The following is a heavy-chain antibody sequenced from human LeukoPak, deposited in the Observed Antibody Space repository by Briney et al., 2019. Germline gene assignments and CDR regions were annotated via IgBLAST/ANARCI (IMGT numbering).Heavy chain of an antibody. D-gene: IGHD6-13*01. V-gene: IGHV1-2*02. J-gene: IGHJ5*02. CDR1: GYTSTGYY. Sequence: ASVKVSCKASGYTSTGYYMHWVRQAPGQGLEWMGWINPNSGGTNYAQKFQGRVTMTRDTSISTAYMELSRLRSDDTAVYYCARVVRGAAAGNNWFDPWGQGTLVTVSS. CDR2: INPNSGGT. CDR3: ARVVRGAAAGNNWFDP.